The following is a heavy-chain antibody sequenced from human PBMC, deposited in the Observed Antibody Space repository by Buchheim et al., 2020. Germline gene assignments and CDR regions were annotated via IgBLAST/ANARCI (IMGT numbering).Heavy chain of an antibody. D-gene: IGHD2-2*01. CDR3: AKDLPYCSSTSCYGNYYYYGMDV. Sequence: EVQLVESGGGLVQPGGSLRLSCAASGSTFSSYAMSWVRQAPGKGLEWVSAISGSGGSTYYADSVKGRFTISRDNSKNTLYLQMNSLRAEDTAVYYCAKDLPYCSSTSCYGNYYYYGMDVWGQGTT. CDR1: GSTFSSYA. CDR2: ISGSGGST. V-gene: IGHV3-23*04. J-gene: IGHJ6*02.